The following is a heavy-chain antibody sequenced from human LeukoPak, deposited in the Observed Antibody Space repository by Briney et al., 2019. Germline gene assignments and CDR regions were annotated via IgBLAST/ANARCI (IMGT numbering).Heavy chain of an antibody. Sequence: GGSLRLSCAASGLTFSTYGIHWVRQAPGKGLEWVAFIRYDGTNKWCADSVKGRFTISRDNSKNMLYLQMNSLRAEDTAVYHCAKDRDYGDYPSAYYYYMDVWGKGTTVTVSS. CDR3: AKDRDYGDYPSAYYYYMDV. CDR1: GLTFSTYG. J-gene: IGHJ6*03. D-gene: IGHD4-17*01. CDR2: IRYDGTNK. V-gene: IGHV3-30*02.